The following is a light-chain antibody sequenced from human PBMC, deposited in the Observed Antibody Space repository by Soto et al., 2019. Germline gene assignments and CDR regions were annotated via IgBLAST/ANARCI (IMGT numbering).Light chain of an antibody. CDR1: TVTVTIGHY. CDR3: LPCYRSPAI. V-gene: IGLV7-46*01. CDR2: DIN. J-gene: IGLJ2*01. Sequence: QAVVTQEPSLTVSPGGTVTSTCGSSTVTVTIGHYPYWFQLKPGQAPRKLLNDINNNHSWTPARFSGSLPGDKAALTLSGAQAEDEADYYCLPCYRSPAIFGGGTKVTVL.